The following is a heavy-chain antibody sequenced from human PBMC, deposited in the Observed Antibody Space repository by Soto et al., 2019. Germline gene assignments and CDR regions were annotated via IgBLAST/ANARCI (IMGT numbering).Heavy chain of an antibody. CDR2: IYPGDSDT. J-gene: IGHJ6*02. CDR3: ARAAAGTNYYYGMDV. D-gene: IGHD6-13*01. Sequence: PWQSLKISCRVSGYSFTGYCIRWVRQMPGKGLEWMGIIYPGDSDTRYSPSFQGQVTISADKSISTAYLQWSSLKASDTAMYSCARAAAGTNYYYGMDVWGQGTTVTVSS. CDR1: GYSFTGYC. V-gene: IGHV5-51*01.